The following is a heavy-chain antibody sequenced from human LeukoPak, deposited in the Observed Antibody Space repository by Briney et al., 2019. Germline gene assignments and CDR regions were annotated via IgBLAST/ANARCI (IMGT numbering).Heavy chain of an antibody. CDR2: ILYTGLT. CDR1: GGSFTSADYF. D-gene: IGHD2-15*01. V-gene: IGHV4-39*07. CDR3: ARAHCSGGSCYARYYYSGLDV. J-gene: IGHJ6*02. Sequence: SETLSLTCTVSGGSFTSADYFWTRIRQPPGKGLEWIGSILYTGLTYSNPSLKSRISISVDTSTKQFSLKVTSLTAADTAVYYCARAHCSGGSCYARYYYSGLDVWGQGTTVTVSS.